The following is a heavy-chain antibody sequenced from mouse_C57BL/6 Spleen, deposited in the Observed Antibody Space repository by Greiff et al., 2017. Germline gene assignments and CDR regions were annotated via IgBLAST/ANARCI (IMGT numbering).Heavy chain of an antibody. J-gene: IGHJ2*01. CDR1: GFTFSSYA. V-gene: IGHV5-9-1*02. CDR3: TRGGVYSNYVYFDY. D-gene: IGHD2-5*01. Sequence: DVKLVESGEGLVKPGGSLKLSCAASGFTFSSYAMSWVRQTPEKRLEWVAYISSGGDYIYYADTVKGRFTISRDNARNTLYLQMSSLMSEYTAMYYCTRGGVYSNYVYFDYWGQGTTLTVSS. CDR2: ISSGGDYI.